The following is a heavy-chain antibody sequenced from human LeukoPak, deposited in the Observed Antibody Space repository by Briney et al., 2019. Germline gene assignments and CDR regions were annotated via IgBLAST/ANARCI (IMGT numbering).Heavy chain of an antibody. D-gene: IGHD2-15*01. CDR3: ARDRGYCSGGSCLGAFDI. J-gene: IGHJ3*02. Sequence: PGGSLRLSCAASGFTFSSYSMNWVRQAPGKGLEWVSSISSSSSYIYYADSVKGRFTISRDNAKNSLYLQMDSLRAEDTAVYCCARDRGYCSGGSCLGAFDIWGQGTMVTVSS. V-gene: IGHV3-21*01. CDR2: ISSSSSYI. CDR1: GFTFSSYS.